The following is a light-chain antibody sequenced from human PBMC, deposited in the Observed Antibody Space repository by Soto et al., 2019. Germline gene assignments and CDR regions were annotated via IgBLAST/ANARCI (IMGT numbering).Light chain of an antibody. CDR1: QSVSSN. J-gene: IGKJ2*01. CDR3: HLCDRSSYT. Sequence: EIVMTQSPATLSVSPGERATLSCRASQSVSSNLAWYQQKPGQAPRLLIYGASTRATGIPARFSGSGSGTEFTLTISRLEPEDFAVYYCHLCDRSSYTFGQGTKLEIK. V-gene: IGKV3-15*01. CDR2: GAS.